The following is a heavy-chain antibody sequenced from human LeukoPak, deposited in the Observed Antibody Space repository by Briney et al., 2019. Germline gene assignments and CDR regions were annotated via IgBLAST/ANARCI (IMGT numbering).Heavy chain of an antibody. CDR2: IIPIFGTA. J-gene: IGHJ4*02. CDR3: AGDSSGYYQLFDY. Sequence: EASVKVSCKASGGTFSSYAISWVRQAPGQGLEWMGGIIPIFGTANYAQKFQGRVTITADKSTSTAYMELSSLRSEDTAVYYCAGDSSGYYQLFDYWGQGTLVTVSS. CDR1: GGTFSSYA. D-gene: IGHD3-22*01. V-gene: IGHV1-69*06.